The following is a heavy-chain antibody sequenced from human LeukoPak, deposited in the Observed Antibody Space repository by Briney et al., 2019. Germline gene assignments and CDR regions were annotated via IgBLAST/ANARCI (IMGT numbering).Heavy chain of an antibody. J-gene: IGHJ4*02. Sequence: SETLSLTCAISGDSVSSNSAACNCIRQSPSGGLEWLGRAYYRSKWHNDYAVSVKGRITINPDTSKNQFSLQLNSVTPEDAAVYYCARLASGNDRDYWGQGTLVTVSS. V-gene: IGHV6-1*01. CDR2: AYYRSKWHN. CDR1: GDSVSSNSAA. D-gene: IGHD1-26*01. CDR3: ARLASGNDRDY.